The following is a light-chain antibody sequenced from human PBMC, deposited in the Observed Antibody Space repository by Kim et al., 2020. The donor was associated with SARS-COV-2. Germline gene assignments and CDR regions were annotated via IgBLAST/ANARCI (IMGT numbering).Light chain of an antibody. CDR2: EVS. Sequence: SVTAACTGTSSDVGGSNYVSGYQQHPGKAPKLMIYEVSKRPSGVPDRFSGSKSGNTASLTVSGLQAEDEADYYCSSYAGSNNLVFGGGTQLTVL. CDR1: SSDVGGSNY. J-gene: IGLJ2*01. CDR3: SSYAGSNNLV. V-gene: IGLV2-8*01.